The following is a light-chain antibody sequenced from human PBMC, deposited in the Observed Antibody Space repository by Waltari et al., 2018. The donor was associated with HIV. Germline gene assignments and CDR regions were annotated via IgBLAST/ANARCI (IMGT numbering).Light chain of an antibody. V-gene: IGLV1-40*01. J-gene: IGLJ3*02. CDR3: QSSDGSRRAALV. CDR1: SSNIGAGYD. CDR2: CDN. Sequence: QSVLTQPPSVSGAPGQRVTISCTGGSSNIGAGYDVHWYQQLPGTAPKLLISCDNSRPSAVPARRSASSTATSSSLVATALHADEDAADYCQSSDGSRRAALVFGGGTKLTVL.